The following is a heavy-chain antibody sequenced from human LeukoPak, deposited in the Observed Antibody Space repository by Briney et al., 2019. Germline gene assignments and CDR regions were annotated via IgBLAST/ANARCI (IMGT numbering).Heavy chain of an antibody. CDR2: ISYDGSNK. CDR3: ARDIGVPSTFPTVTTTDY. Sequence: HPGGSLRLSCAASGFTFSSYGMHWVRQAPGKGLEWVAVISYDGSNKYYADSVKGRFTISRDNSKNTLYLQMNSLRAEDTAVYYCARDIGVPSTFPTVTTTDYWGQGTLVTVSS. CDR1: GFTFSSYG. V-gene: IGHV3-30*03. J-gene: IGHJ4*02. D-gene: IGHD4-11*01.